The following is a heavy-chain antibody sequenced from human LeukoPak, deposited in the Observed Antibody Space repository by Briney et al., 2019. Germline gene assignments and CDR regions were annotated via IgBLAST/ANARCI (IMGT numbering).Heavy chain of an antibody. Sequence: PGRSLRLSCEASGFTFSGFGMHWVRQAPGKGLEWVAFISYDGSDEYYTESVKGRFTISRDNSKNTVYLQMNSLRTEDTAVYYCAKDLSIRYDTRGFDPWGQGTLVTVSS. CDR3: AKDLSIRYDTRGFDP. CDR2: ISYDGSDE. J-gene: IGHJ5*02. CDR1: GFTFSGFG. D-gene: IGHD3-22*01. V-gene: IGHV3-30*18.